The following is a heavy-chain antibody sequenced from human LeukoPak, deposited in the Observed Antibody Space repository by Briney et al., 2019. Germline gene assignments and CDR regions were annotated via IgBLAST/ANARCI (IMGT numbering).Heavy chain of an antibody. CDR2: IRVYNGDT. D-gene: IGHD2-2*01. CDR3: ARDSVACISNSCYLPDY. CDR1: GYTFNSYG. Sequence: ASVKVSCKASGYTFNSYGISWVRQAPGQGLEWMGWIRVYNGDTNYAQKLQGRVTMTIDASTSTVYMELRSLRSDDTAIYYCARDSVACISNSCYLPDYWGQGTLVTVSS. J-gene: IGHJ4*02. V-gene: IGHV1-18*01.